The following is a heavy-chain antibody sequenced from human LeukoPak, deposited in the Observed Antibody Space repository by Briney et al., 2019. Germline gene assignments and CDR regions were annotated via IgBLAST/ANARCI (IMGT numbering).Heavy chain of an antibody. J-gene: IGHJ4*02. CDR1: GFTFSSYA. CDR3: AKKSVTDVPPLH. Sequence: GGSLRLSCAASGFTFSSYAMSWVRQAPGKGLEWVSGVTGSGGSTYYADSVKGRFTISRDNSKNTLYLQMNSLRAEDTAVYYCAKKSVTDVPPLHWGQGTLVTVSS. CDR2: VTGSGGST. D-gene: IGHD2-21*02. V-gene: IGHV3-23*01.